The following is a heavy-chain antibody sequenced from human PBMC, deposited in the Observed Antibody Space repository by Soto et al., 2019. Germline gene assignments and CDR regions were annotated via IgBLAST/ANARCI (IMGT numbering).Heavy chain of an antibody. D-gene: IGHD2-2*01. CDR3: ARGYCSSASCYYRYYYYYMDV. Sequence: PSETLSLTCAVDGGSFSCYYWSWIRQNPGKGLEWIGEINHSGSTNYNPSLKSRVTISVDTSKNQFSLKLSSVTAADTAVYYCARGYCSSASCYYRYYYYYMDVWGKGTTVTVSS. CDR2: INHSGST. CDR1: GGSFSCYY. V-gene: IGHV4-34*01. J-gene: IGHJ6*03.